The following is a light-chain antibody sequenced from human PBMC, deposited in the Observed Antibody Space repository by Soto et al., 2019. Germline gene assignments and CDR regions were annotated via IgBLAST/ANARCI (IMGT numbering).Light chain of an antibody. V-gene: IGKV3D-15*01. J-gene: IGKJ1*01. CDR2: GAS. CDR3: QQYNNWPPST. Sequence: EIVMTQSPATLSMSPGERATLSCRASQSVSSSYLAWYQQKPGQAPRLLIYGASSRATGIPDRFSGSGSGTEFTLTINSLQSEDFAVYYCQQYNNWPPSTFGQGTKVDIK. CDR1: QSVSSSY.